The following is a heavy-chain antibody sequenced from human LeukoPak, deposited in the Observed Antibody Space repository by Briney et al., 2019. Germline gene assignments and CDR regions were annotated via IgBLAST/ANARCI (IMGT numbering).Heavy chain of an antibody. D-gene: IGHD6-13*01. J-gene: IGHJ4*02. CDR2: ISGSGGST. CDR3: AKGGSSWYDTPWY. Sequence: GGSLRLSCAASGFTFRSYAMSWVRQAPGKGLEWVSGISGSGGSTDYADSVKGRFAISRDNSKNTLYLQMNSLRAEDTAVYYCAKGGSSWYDTPWYWGQGTLVTVSS. V-gene: IGHV3-23*01. CDR1: GFTFRSYA.